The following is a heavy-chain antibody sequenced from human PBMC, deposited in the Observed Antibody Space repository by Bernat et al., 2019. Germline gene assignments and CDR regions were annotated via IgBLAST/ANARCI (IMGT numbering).Heavy chain of an antibody. D-gene: IGHD1-26*01. V-gene: IGHV1-18*01. CDR2: ISAYNGNT. Sequence: QVQLVQSGAEVKKPGASVKVSCKASGYTFTSYGISWVRQAPGQGLEWMGWISAYNGNTNYAQKLQGRATMTTETATSTAYMELRSLRSDDTAVYYCARDVEVGGSFESGPTPANFDYWGQGTLVTVSS. CDR1: GYTFTSYG. J-gene: IGHJ4*02. CDR3: ARDVEVGGSFESGPTPANFDY.